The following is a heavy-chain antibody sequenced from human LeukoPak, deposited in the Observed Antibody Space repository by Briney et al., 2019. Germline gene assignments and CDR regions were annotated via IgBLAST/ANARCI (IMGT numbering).Heavy chain of an antibody. V-gene: IGHV4-59*01. Sequence: PSETLSLTCTVSGGSISSNYWNWIRHPPGKGLEWIGYVYYSGTTNYNPSLKSRVTISVETSKNQFSLKVTSVTVADTAVYYCARGSGSYFPFASWGEGTLVTVSS. CDR3: ARGSGSYFPFAS. CDR1: GGSISSNY. D-gene: IGHD6-19*01. J-gene: IGHJ4*02. CDR2: VYYSGTT.